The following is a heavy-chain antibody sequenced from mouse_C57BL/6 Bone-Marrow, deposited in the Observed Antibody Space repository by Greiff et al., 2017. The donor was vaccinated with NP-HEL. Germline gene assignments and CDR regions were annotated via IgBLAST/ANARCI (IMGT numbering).Heavy chain of an antibody. CDR1: GYTFTSYW. CDR2: IDPSDSET. D-gene: IGHD1-1*01. Sequence: QVQLQQPGAELVRPGSSVKLSCKASGYTFTSYWMHWVKQRPIQGLEWIGNIDPSDSETHYNQKFKDKDTLTVDKSSRTAYMQLSSLTSEDSAVYYCATSIYYYGSSFDYWGQGTTLTVSS. J-gene: IGHJ2*01. CDR3: ATSIYYYGSSFDY. V-gene: IGHV1-52*01.